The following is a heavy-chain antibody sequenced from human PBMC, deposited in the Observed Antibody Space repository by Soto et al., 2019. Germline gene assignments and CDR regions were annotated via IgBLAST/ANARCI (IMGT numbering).Heavy chain of an antibody. CDR3: ARRYGSAFDF. J-gene: IGHJ3*01. CDR1: GGSISSGGYY. V-gene: IGHV4-31*03. Sequence: SETLSLTCTVSGGSISSGGYYWSWIRQHPGKGLEWIGYIYYSGSTYYNPSLKSRVTISVDTSKNQFSLKLTSVTAADTAVYYCARRYGSAFDFWGQGTMVTVSS. D-gene: IGHD3-10*01. CDR2: IYYSGST.